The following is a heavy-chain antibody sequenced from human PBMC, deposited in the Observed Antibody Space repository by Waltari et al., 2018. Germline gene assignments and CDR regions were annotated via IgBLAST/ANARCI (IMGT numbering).Heavy chain of an antibody. Sequence: EVQLVESGGGMVTPGGSLRLYCAASGFTFSSYGMNWVRQAPGKGLEWFSSISSSSSYIYYYDAVKGRCTSARDNAKNALYLQMNSLRAEDTAVYYCAREGNVGVPAAISGMDVWGKGTTVTVSS. CDR3: AREGNVGVPAAISGMDV. D-gene: IGHD2-2*01. CDR2: ISSSSSYI. CDR1: GFTFSSYG. J-gene: IGHJ6*03. V-gene: IGHV3-21*01.